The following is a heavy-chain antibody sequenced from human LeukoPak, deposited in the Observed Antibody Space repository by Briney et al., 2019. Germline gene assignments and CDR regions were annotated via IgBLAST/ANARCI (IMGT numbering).Heavy chain of an antibody. CDR3: ARPADLDY. CDR1: GFTFSTYV. CDR2: ISYDGNNK. J-gene: IGHJ4*02. Sequence: PGGTLRLSCAASGFTFSTYVMHWVRQAPGKGLEWVAVISYDGNNKYYADSVKGRFTISRDNSNNTLYLQMESLKTEDTAVYYCARPADLDYWGQGTLVTVSS. V-gene: IGHV3-30-3*01.